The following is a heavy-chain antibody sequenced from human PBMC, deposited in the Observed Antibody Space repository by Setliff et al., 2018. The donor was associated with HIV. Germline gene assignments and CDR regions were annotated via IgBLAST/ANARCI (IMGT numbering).Heavy chain of an antibody. CDR2: ISGRSSDP. D-gene: IGHD6-19*01. CDR3: VRPVREPVD. CDR1: GFTFSDYY. V-gene: IGHV3-11*03. Sequence: GSLRLSCAASGFTFSDYYMGWIRQAPGKGLEWVSYISGRSSDPNYADSVKGRFTISRDNAENSVYLQMNSLRAEDTAMYYCVRPVREPVDWGRGTLVTVSS. J-gene: IGHJ4*02.